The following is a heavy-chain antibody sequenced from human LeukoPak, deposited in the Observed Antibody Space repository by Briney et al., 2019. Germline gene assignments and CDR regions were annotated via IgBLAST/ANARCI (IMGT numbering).Heavy chain of an antibody. Sequence: GGSLRLSCAASGFTFSDYWIHWVRQAPGKGLVWVSRVNTDGSITNYADSVKGRFSISRDNAKNTLYLQMSSLRAEDTAVYYCARDRGPRTGFMVREAYDYWGQGTLVTVSS. D-gene: IGHD3-10*01. CDR1: GFTFSDYW. CDR3: ARDRGPRTGFMVREAYDY. V-gene: IGHV3-74*01. CDR2: VNTDGSIT. J-gene: IGHJ4*02.